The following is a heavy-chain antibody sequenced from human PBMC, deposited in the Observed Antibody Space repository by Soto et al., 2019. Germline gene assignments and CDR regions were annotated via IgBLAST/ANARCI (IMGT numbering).Heavy chain of an antibody. J-gene: IGHJ6*02. Sequence: ASVKVSCKASGYTFTGYYMHWVRQAPGQGLEWMGWINPNSGGTNYAQKFQGWVTMTRDTSISTAYMELSRLRSDDTAVYYCARVGAGAATSQDYCYGMDVWGQGTTVTVSS. V-gene: IGHV1-2*04. CDR3: ARVGAGAATSQDYCYGMDV. CDR1: GYTFTGYY. CDR2: INPNSGGT. D-gene: IGHD2-15*01.